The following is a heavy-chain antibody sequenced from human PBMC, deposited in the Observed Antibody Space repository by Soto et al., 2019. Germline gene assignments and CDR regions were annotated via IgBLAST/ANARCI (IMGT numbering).Heavy chain of an antibody. CDR2: INADNGNR. J-gene: IGHJ4*02. CDR1: GYTVTNYA. V-gene: IGHV1-18*01. Sequence: SVKISCKASGYTVTNYAMYCARQSTGQRLEWMGWINADNGNRNYSQKLQGRVTITTDTSTSTAYMELRSLRSDDTAVYYCARDSPPVDYWGQGTLVTVSS. CDR3: ARDSPPVDY.